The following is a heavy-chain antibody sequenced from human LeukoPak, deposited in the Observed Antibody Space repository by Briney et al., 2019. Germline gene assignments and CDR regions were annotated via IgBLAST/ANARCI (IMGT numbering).Heavy chain of an antibody. Sequence: SETLSLTCTVSGGSISSYYWSWIRQPPGKGLEWIGYIYYSGSTNYNPSLKSRVTISVDTSKNQFSLKLSSVTAADTAVYYCARDRRGPYSNDYYYYYMDVWGKGTTVTVSS. V-gene: IGHV4-59*01. D-gene: IGHD4-11*01. CDR2: IYYSGST. J-gene: IGHJ6*03. CDR3: ARDRRGPYSNDYYYYYMDV. CDR1: GGSISSYY.